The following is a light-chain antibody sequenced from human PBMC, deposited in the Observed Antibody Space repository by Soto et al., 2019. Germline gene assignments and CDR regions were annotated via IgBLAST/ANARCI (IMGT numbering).Light chain of an antibody. CDR3: ALFMGNGISV. Sequence: QTVVTQESSLSVSPGGTVTLTCGLISGSVSTANNPNWYQQTPGQAPRTLIYSITTRSSGVPDRFSSSILGNKAALTITGAQADDESYYYCALFMGNGISVFGTGTKLTVL. V-gene: IGLV8-61*01. CDR1: SGSVSTANN. J-gene: IGLJ1*01. CDR2: SIT.